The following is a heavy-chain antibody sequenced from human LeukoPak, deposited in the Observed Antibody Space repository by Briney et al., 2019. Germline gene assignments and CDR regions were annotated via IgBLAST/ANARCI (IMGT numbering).Heavy chain of an antibody. V-gene: IGHV3-20*04. J-gene: IGHJ4*02. CDR1: GFTFDDYG. CDR3: ARVLGQGYCSGGSCYVD. D-gene: IGHD2-15*01. CDR2: INWNGGST. Sequence: PGGSLRLSCAASGFTFDDYGMSWVRQAPGKGLEWVSGINWNGGSTGYADSVKGRFTISRDNAKNSLYLQTNSLRAEDTALYYCARVLGQGYCSGGSCYVDWGQGTLVTVSS.